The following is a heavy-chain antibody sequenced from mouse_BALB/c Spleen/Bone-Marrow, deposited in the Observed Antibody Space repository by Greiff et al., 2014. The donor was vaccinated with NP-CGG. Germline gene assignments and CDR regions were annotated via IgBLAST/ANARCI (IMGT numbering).Heavy chain of an antibody. V-gene: IGHV1-14*01. Sequence: VQLQQPGPELVKPGASVKMSCKASGYTFTSYVTHWGKQKPGQGLEWIGYINPYNDGTKYNEKFKGKATLTSDKSSSTAYMELSSLTSEDSAVYYCASPYYRYDGFAYWGQGTLVTVSA. CDR1: GYTFTSYV. J-gene: IGHJ3*01. CDR2: INPYNDGT. CDR3: ASPYYRYDGFAY. D-gene: IGHD2-14*01.